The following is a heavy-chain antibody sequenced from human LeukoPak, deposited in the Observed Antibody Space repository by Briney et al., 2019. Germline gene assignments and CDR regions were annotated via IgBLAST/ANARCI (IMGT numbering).Heavy chain of an antibody. CDR1: GFTFSDYY. CDR3: ARAYYDSSGYHYFDY. V-gene: IGHV3-11*04. Sequence: GSLRLSCAASGFTFSDYYMSWIRQAPGKGLEWVSYISSSGSTIYYADSVKGRFTISRDNAKNSLYLQMNSLRAEDTAVYYCARAYYDSSGYHYFDYWGQGTLVTVSS. D-gene: IGHD3-22*01. CDR2: ISSSGSTI. J-gene: IGHJ4*02.